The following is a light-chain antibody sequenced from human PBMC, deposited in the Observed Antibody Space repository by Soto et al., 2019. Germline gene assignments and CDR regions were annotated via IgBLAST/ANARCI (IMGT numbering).Light chain of an antibody. CDR2: DAS. J-gene: IGKJ5*01. V-gene: IGKV3-11*01. Sequence: EIVMTQSPATLSVSPWERATLSCRASQSVSSYLAWYQQKPGQAPRLLLYDASNRATGIPARFSGSGSGTDFTLTISSLEPEDFAVYYCQQRSNWPPITFGQGTRLEIK. CDR1: QSVSSY. CDR3: QQRSNWPPIT.